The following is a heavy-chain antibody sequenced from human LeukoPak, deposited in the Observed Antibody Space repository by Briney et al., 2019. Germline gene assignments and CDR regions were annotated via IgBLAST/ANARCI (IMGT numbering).Heavy chain of an antibody. CDR3: ATSTGGYSDLYFHY. CDR1: GYTFTAYG. J-gene: IGHJ4*02. D-gene: IGHD3-22*01. Sequence: ASVKVSCEASGYTFTAYGISWVRQAPGPGLEWMGWISGYNGDTKYAQRFEGRVTMTTDTSTTTAFMDLRSLRSDDTAVYFCATSTGGYSDLYFHYWGQGTLVSVSS. V-gene: IGHV1-18*01. CDR2: ISGYNGDT.